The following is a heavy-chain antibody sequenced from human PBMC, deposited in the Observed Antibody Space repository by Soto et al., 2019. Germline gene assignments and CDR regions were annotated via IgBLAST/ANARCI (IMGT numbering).Heavy chain of an antibody. J-gene: IGHJ6*02. D-gene: IGHD6-6*01. CDR1: GFTFSSYG. CDR2: ISYDGSNK. V-gene: IGHV3-30*18. CDR3: AKVGAARLNYYYGIDV. Sequence: QVQLVESGGGVVQPGRSLRLSCAASGFTFSSYGMHWVRQAPGKGLEWVAVISYDGSNKYYADSVKGRFTISRDNSKNTLYLQMNSLRAEDTAVYYCAKVGAARLNYYYGIDVWGQGTTVTVSS.